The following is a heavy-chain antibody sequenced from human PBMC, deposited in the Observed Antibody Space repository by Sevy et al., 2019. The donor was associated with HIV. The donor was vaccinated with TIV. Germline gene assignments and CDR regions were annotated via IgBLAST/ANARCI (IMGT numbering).Heavy chain of an antibody. J-gene: IGHJ4*01. CDR1: GFTLNNYW. D-gene: IGHD6-13*01. CDR2: INQDGVVA. CDR3: VRAIAKAGRF. V-gene: IGHV3-7*01. Sequence: GGSLRLSCAASGFTLNNYWMHWVRQAPGKGLEWVANINQDGVVAYYLDSVRGRFTISRDNGRNLVFLQMNSLRVDDTALYFCVRAIAKAGRFWGHGTLVTVSS.